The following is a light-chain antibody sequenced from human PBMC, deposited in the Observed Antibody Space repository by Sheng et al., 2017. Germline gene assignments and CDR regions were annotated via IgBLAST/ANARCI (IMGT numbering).Light chain of an antibody. Sequence: DIQMTQSPASLSASLGDRVTITCRASQDISHSLVWYQQKPGEAPKLLLYYASFLKTGVPSRFSGRGSGTDFSLTISNLQPEDFATYSCQQYFRIPYSFGQGTKVEI. CDR2: YAS. CDR3: QQYFRIPYS. V-gene: IGKV1-NL1*01. CDR1: QDISHS. J-gene: IGKJ2*03.